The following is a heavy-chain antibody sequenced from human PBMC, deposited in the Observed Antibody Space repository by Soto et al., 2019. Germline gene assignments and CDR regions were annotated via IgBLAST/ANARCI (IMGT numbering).Heavy chain of an antibody. Sequence: RGESLKISCKGSGYSFTSYWIGWVRQMPGKGLEWMGRIDPSDSYTNYSPSFQGHVTISADKSISTAYLQWSSLKASDTAMYYCATRNYYDSSGKYYYYGMDVWGQGTTVTVSS. J-gene: IGHJ6*02. D-gene: IGHD3-22*01. CDR1: GYSFTSYW. CDR2: IDPSDSYT. V-gene: IGHV5-10-1*01. CDR3: ATRNYYDSSGKYYYYGMDV.